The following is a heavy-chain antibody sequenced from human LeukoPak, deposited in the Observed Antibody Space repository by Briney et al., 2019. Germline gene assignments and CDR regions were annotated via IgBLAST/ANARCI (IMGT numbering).Heavy chain of an antibody. J-gene: IGHJ4*02. CDR3: ARGRHYYDSSGYLPFDY. CDR2: IYYSGST. CDR1: GGSISSGGYY. Sequence: SETLSPTCTVSGGSISSGGYYWSWIRQHPGKGLEWIGYIYYSGSTYYNPSLKSRVTISVDTSKNQFSLKLSSVTAADTAVYYCARGRHYYDSSGYLPFDYWGQGTLVTVSS. D-gene: IGHD3-22*01. V-gene: IGHV4-31*03.